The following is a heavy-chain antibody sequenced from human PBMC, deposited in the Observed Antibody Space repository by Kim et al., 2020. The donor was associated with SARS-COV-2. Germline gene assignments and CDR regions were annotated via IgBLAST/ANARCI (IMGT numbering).Heavy chain of an antibody. CDR1: GFTFSSYA. CDR2: ISYDGSNK. V-gene: IGHV3-30-3*01. D-gene: IGHD3-22*01. CDR3: ARDYYDSSGYYVSGSKMDV. Sequence: GGSLRLSCAASGFTFSSYAMHWVRQAPGKGLEWVAVISYDGSNKYYADSVKGRFTISRDNSKNTLYLQMNSLRAEDTAVYYCARDYYDSSGYYVSGSKMDVWGQGTTVTLSS. J-gene: IGHJ6*02.